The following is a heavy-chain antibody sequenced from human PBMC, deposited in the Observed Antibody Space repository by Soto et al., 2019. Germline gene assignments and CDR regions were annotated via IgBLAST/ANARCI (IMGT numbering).Heavy chain of an antibody. Sequence: GASVKVSCKASGYTFTIYYMHWVRQAPGQGLEWMGIINPSGGSTSYAQKFQGRVTMTRDTSTSTVYMELSSLRSEDTAVYYCARVGRVGARDDFWSGYYLYYFDYWGQGTLVTVSS. J-gene: IGHJ4*02. CDR2: INPSGGST. V-gene: IGHV1-46*01. CDR3: ARVGRVGARDDFWSGYYLYYFDY. CDR1: GYTFTIYY. D-gene: IGHD3-3*01.